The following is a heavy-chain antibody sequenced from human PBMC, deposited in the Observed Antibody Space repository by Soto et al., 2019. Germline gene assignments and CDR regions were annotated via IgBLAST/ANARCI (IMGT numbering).Heavy chain of an antibody. J-gene: IGHJ6*02. D-gene: IGHD2-2*01. CDR3: ARDSDCHSTSCFFPPHV. Sequence: GSLRLSCSASGFTFSDENMSWVRQVPGKGLEWVSGISGGGSYIFYADSVQGRFSISRDNPNNSLFLEMKSLRVEDTAVYYCARDSDCHSTSCFFPPHVWGQGTTVTVSS. CDR1: GFTFSDEN. V-gene: IGHV3-21*06. CDR2: ISGGGSYI.